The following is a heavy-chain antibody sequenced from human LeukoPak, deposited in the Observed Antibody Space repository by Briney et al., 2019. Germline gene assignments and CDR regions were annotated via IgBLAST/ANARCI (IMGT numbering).Heavy chain of an antibody. D-gene: IGHD6-13*01. J-gene: IGHJ2*01. Sequence: PSETLSLTCAVYGGSFSGYYWSWIRQPPGKGLEWIGEINHSGSTNYNPSLKSRVTISVDTSENQFSLKLTSVTAADTAVYYCARVGIAAAVHWYFDLWGRGTLVTVSS. V-gene: IGHV4-34*01. CDR2: INHSGST. CDR1: GGSFSGYY. CDR3: ARVGIAAAVHWYFDL.